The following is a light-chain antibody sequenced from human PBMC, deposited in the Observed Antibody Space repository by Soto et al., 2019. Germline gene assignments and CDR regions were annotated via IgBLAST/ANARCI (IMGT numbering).Light chain of an antibody. Sequence: EIVLTQFPATLSLSPGDGATLSCRASQSVSSYLAWYQQKRGQPPRLLIYDSSNRATGIPARFSGSWSGTDFSLIISSLEPEDFAVYYCQQRSNWPLTFGGGTKVEIK. V-gene: IGKV3-11*01. CDR1: QSVSSY. CDR3: QQRSNWPLT. CDR2: DSS. J-gene: IGKJ4*01.